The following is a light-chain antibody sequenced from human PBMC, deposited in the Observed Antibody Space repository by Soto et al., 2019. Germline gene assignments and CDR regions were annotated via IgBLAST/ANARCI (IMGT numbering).Light chain of an antibody. CDR1: QSLSSNF. Sequence: EIVLTQSPATLSLSPGERATLSCRASQSLSSNFLAWYQQKPGQPPRLLIYGASSRATGIPDRFSGSGSGTDFTLTISRLEPEDFAVYYCQQYGSSPWTFGQGTKVDIK. V-gene: IGKV3-20*01. CDR3: QQYGSSPWT. CDR2: GAS. J-gene: IGKJ1*01.